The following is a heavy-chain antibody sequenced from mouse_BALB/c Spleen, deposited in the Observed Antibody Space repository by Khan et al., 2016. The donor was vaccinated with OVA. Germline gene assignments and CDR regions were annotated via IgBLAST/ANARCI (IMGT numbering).Heavy chain of an antibody. CDR1: GYTFTDYT. CDR3: ARGSTYY. CDR2: VNPNNGGT. J-gene: IGHJ2*01. V-gene: IGHV1-18*01. Sequence: EVQLQESGPELVKPGASVKISCKTSGYTFTDYTIHWVKQSHGKSLEWIGNVNPNNGGTTYNQRFEDKATLTVDKSSSTAYMELRSLISDDSAVXYCARGSTYYWGQGTPLTVSS.